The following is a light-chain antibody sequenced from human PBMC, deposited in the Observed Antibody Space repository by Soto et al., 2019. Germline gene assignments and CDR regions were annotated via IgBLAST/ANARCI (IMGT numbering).Light chain of an antibody. J-gene: IGKJ2*01. CDR1: QNIGTF. CDR3: QQTSSVPRT. V-gene: IGKV1-39*01. Sequence: DIQMTQSPSSLSTSIGDRVTITCRASQNIGTFLNWYQHRPGEAPKLLIYVASNLQSGVPSRFSGSGSGTDFTLTISSLLPEDFATYFCQQTSSVPRTFGQGTKLEIK. CDR2: VAS.